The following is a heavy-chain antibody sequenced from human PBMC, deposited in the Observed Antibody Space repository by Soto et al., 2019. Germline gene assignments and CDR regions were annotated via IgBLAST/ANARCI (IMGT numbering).Heavy chain of an antibody. J-gene: IGHJ6*02. D-gene: IGHD2-2*01. CDR2: IYYSGST. CDR1: GGSISSYY. Sequence: QVQLQESGPGLVKPSETLSLTCTVSGGSISSYYWSWIRQPPGKGLEWIGYIYYSGSTNYNPSLKSRGTISVDTSKNQFSLKLSSVTAADTAVYYCAREVCSSTSCYPPYYYYGMDVWGQGTTVTVSS. V-gene: IGHV4-59*01. CDR3: AREVCSSTSCYPPYYYYGMDV.